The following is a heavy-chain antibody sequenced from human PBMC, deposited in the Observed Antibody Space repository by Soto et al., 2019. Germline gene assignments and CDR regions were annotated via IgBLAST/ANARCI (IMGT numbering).Heavy chain of an antibody. V-gene: IGHV4-31*03. D-gene: IGHD3-16*02. Sequence: SETLSLTCTVSGGSISSGGYYWSWIRQHPGKGLEWIGYIYYSGSTYYNPSLKSRVTISVDTSKNQFSLKLSSVTAADTAVYYCARRSMITFGGVIVNAFDIWGQGTMVTVSS. CDR3: ARRSMITFGGVIVNAFDI. CDR2: IYYSGST. J-gene: IGHJ3*02. CDR1: GGSISSGGYY.